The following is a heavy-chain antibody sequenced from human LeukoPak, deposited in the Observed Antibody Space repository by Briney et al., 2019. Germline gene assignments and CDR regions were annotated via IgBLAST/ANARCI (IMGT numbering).Heavy chain of an antibody. CDR2: ISSSSSYI. Sequence: PVGSLRLSCAASGFTFSSYSMNWVRQATGKGLEWVSSISSSSSYIYYADSVKGRFTISRDNAKNSLYLQMNSLRAEDTAVYYCATDYDLLTSPGRYWGQGTLVTVSS. CDR3: ATDYDLLTSPGRY. D-gene: IGHD3-9*01. V-gene: IGHV3-21*01. CDR1: GFTFSSYS. J-gene: IGHJ4*02.